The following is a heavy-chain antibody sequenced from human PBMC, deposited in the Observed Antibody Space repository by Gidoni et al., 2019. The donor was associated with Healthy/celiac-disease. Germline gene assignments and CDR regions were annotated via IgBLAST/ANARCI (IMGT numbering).Heavy chain of an antibody. Sequence: EVQLLESGGGLVQPGGSLRLSCAASWFPLSSYAMGWVRQAPGKGLEWVSAISGSGGSTYYADSVKGRFTISRDNSKNTLYLQMNSLRAEDTAVYYCAKANPVAATDFDYWGQGTLVTVSS. CDR2: ISGSGGST. J-gene: IGHJ4*02. V-gene: IGHV3-23*01. CDR1: WFPLSSYA. D-gene: IGHD2-15*01. CDR3: AKANPVAATDFDY.